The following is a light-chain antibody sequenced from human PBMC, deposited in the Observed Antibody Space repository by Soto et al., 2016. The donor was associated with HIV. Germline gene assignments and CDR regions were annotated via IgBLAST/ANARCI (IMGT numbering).Light chain of an antibody. CDR1: QGISSY. Sequence: AIRMTQSPSSLSASTGDRVTITCRASQGISSYLAWYQQKPGKAPKLLIYAASTLQSGVPSRFSGSGSGTDFTLTISCLQSEDFATYYCQQYYSYPRTFGQGDQGGNQT. J-gene: IGKJ1*01. CDR3: QQYYSYPRT. CDR2: AAS. V-gene: IGKV1-8*01.